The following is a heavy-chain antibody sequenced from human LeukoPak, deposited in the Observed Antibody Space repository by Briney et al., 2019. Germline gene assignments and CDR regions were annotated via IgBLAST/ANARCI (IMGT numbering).Heavy chain of an antibody. V-gene: IGHV3-7*03. D-gene: IGHD2-2*01. J-gene: IGHJ4*02. CDR1: GFTFSSYW. CDR2: IKQDGSEK. CDR3: AKDHRVPAAIQVRGARHQNFDY. Sequence: GGSLRLSCAASGFTFSSYWMSWVRQAPGKGLEWVANIKQDGSEKYYVDSVKGRFTISRDNAKNSLYLQMNSLRAEDTAVYYCAKDHRVPAAIQVRGARHQNFDYWGQGTLVTVSS.